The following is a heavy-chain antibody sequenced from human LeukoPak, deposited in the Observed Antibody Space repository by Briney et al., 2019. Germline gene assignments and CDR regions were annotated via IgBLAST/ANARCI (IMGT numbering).Heavy chain of an antibody. Sequence: GGSLRLSCTTSGFTFTLYWMAWIRQSPGKGLEWVTNINQDESQQYYLESVEGRFTVSRDNARNSVYLHMNNLRVEDTAVYYCARYGDQYGMDVWGQGTTVTVSS. CDR2: INQDESQQ. CDR3: ARYGDQYGMDV. V-gene: IGHV3-7*01. CDR1: GFTFTLYW. D-gene: IGHD4-17*01. J-gene: IGHJ6*02.